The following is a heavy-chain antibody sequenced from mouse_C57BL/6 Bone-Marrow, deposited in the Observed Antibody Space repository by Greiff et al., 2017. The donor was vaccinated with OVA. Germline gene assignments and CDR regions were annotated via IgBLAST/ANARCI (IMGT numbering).Heavy chain of an antibody. J-gene: IGHJ2*01. CDR1: GFNIKDYY. Sequence: EVQLQESGAELVRPGASVKLSCTASGFNIKDYYMHWVKQRPEQGLEWIGRIDPEDGDTEYAPKFQGKATMTADTSSNTAYLQLSSLTSEDTAVYYCTQYYGSSYGYFDYWGQGTTLTVSS. D-gene: IGHD1-1*01. CDR2: IDPEDGDT. V-gene: IGHV14-1*01. CDR3: TQYYGSSYGYFDY.